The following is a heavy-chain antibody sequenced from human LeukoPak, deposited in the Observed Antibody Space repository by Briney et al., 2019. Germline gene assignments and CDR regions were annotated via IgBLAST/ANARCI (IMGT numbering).Heavy chain of an antibody. CDR2: IYPGDSDT. Sequence: GESLKISCKGSGYSFTSYWIGWVRQMPGKGLEWMGIIYPGDSDTIYSPSLQGQVTISADKSISTAYLQWSSLKASDTAMYYCARLNIVVVPAAIRWFDPWGQGTLVTVSS. V-gene: IGHV5-51*01. J-gene: IGHJ5*02. D-gene: IGHD2-2*01. CDR1: GYSFTSYW. CDR3: ARLNIVVVPAAIRWFDP.